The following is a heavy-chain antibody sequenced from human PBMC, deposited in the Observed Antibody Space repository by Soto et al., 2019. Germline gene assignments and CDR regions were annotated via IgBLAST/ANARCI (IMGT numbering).Heavy chain of an antibody. V-gene: IGHV3-49*03. D-gene: IGHD6-13*01. CDR3: TRDLDYSPQKLGDYYYYYGMDV. J-gene: IGHJ6*02. CDR2: IRSKAYGGTT. CDR1: GFTFGDYA. Sequence: GGSLRLSCTASGFTFGDYAMSWFRQAPGKGLEWVGFIRSKAYGGTTEYAASVKGRFTISRDDSKSIAYLQMNSLKTEDTAVYYCTRDLDYSPQKLGDYYYYYGMDVWGQGTTVTVSS.